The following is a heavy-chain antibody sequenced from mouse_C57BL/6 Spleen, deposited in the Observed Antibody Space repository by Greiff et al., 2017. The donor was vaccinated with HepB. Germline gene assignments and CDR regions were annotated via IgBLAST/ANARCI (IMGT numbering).Heavy chain of an antibody. J-gene: IGHJ2*01. D-gene: IGHD1-1*01. Sequence: VQLQQSGPELVKPGASVKIPCKASGYTFTDYNMDWVKQSHGKSLEWIGDINPNNGGTIYNQKFKGKATLTVDKSSSTAYMELRSLTSEDTAVYYCARRDIITDYFDYWRQGTTLTVSS. CDR2: INPNNGGT. CDR3: ARRDIITDYFDY. V-gene: IGHV1-18*01. CDR1: GYTFTDYN.